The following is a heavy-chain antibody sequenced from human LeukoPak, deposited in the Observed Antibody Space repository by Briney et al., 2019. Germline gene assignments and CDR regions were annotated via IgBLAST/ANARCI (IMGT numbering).Heavy chain of an antibody. Sequence: GGSLRLSCAASGFTFSSYAMHWVRQAPGKGLEYVSAISSNGGSTYYANSVKGRFTVSRDNSKNTLYLQMGSLRAEDMAVYYCARGDSGSYFPDYWGQGTLVTVSS. D-gene: IGHD1-26*01. CDR3: ARGDSGSYFPDY. CDR1: GFTFSSYA. V-gene: IGHV3-64*01. J-gene: IGHJ4*02. CDR2: ISSNGGST.